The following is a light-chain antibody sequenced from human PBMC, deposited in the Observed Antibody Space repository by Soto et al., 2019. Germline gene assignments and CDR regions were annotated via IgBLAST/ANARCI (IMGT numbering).Light chain of an antibody. CDR3: QQYKNWPPVT. Sequence: EIVMTQSPATLSVSPGETATRSCRASQSVTYNLAWYQQKPGQGPRLLIYGAFTRATGILARFSGSGSGTEFTLTISSLQSEDFAVYYCQQYKNWPPVTFGGGTKVEIK. V-gene: IGKV3-15*01. CDR2: GAF. CDR1: QSVTYN. J-gene: IGKJ4*01.